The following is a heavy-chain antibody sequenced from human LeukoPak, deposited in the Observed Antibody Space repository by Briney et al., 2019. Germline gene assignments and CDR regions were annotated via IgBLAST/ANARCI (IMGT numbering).Heavy chain of an antibody. CDR3: ALNVAAAGTWYDY. J-gene: IGHJ4*02. Sequence: SVKVSCKHSRGTFSSYVISWVRQAPGQGLEWRGGIIPIFGTANYAQKFQGRVTITTDESTSTAYMELSSLRSEDTAVYYCALNVAAAGTWYDYWGQGTLVTVSS. V-gene: IGHV1-69*05. CDR1: RGTFSSYV. CDR2: IIPIFGTA. D-gene: IGHD6-13*01.